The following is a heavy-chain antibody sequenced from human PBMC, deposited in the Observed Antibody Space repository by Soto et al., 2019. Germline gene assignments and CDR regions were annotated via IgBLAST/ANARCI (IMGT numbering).Heavy chain of an antibody. Sequence: ASLKVSCKASGYTFTSYGISWVRQAPGQGLEWMGWISAYNGNTNYAQKLQGRVSMTRNTSIYTVYLELSSLASDDTAVYYCVRMASSGTLNWFDPWGQGTLVTVSS. CDR3: VRMASSGTLNWFDP. V-gene: IGHV1-18*04. D-gene: IGHD1-1*01. CDR1: GYTFTSYG. CDR2: ISAYNGNT. J-gene: IGHJ5*02.